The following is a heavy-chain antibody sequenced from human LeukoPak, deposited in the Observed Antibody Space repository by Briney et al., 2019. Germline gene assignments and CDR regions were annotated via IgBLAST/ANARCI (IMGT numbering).Heavy chain of an antibody. CDR3: ARVQRGFDI. J-gene: IGHJ3*02. CDR2: ISYDGSNK. V-gene: IGHV3-30*04. CDR1: TFTLSDYA. Sequence: PGGSLRLSCAASTFTLSDYAMHWVRQAPGKGLEWVAVISYDGSNKYYADSVKGRFTISRDNSKNTLYLQMNSLRGEDTAVYYCARVQRGFDIWGQGTMVTVSS.